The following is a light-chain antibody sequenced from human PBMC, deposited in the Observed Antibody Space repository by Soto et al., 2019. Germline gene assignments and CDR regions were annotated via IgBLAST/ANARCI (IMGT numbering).Light chain of an antibody. V-gene: IGLV2-14*01. CDR1: SSDVGGYDF. J-gene: IGLJ2*01. CDR2: DVH. Sequence: QSALTQPASVSGSPGQSITISCTGTSSDVGGYDFVSWYQQHPGKVPKLMIYDVHNRPSGVSNRFSGSKSGNTASLTISGLQAEDEAYYYCSSYTSSVTLVFGGGTKVTVL. CDR3: SSYTSSVTLV.